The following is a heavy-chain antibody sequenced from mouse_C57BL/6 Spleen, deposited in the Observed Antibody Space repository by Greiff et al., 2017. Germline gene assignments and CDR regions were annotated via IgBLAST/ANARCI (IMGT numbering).Heavy chain of an antibody. CDR2: ISGGGGNT. CDR3: ARLDLFGTYFDY. Sequence: EVKLVESGGGLVKPGGSLKLSCAASGFTFSSYTMSWVRQTPEKRLEWVATISGGGGNTYYQDSVKGRFTISRDNAKNTLYLQMSSLRSEDTALYYCARLDLFGTYFDYWGKGTTLTVSS. V-gene: IGHV5-9*01. J-gene: IGHJ2*01. D-gene: IGHD1-1*01. CDR1: GFTFSSYT.